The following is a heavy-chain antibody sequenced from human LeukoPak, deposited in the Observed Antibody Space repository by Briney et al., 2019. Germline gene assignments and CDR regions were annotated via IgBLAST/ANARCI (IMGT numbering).Heavy chain of an antibody. CDR3: ARGKYLLRYFDWLLMG. CDR1: GFTLSSYA. CDR2: ISYDGSNR. V-gene: IGHV3-30*04. J-gene: IGHJ4*02. D-gene: IGHD3-9*01. Sequence: GGSLRLSCAASGFTLSSYAMHWVRQAPGKGLEWVAVISYDGSNRYYADSVKGRFTISRDNSKNTLYLQMNSLRAEDTAVYYCARGKYLLRYFDWLLMGWGQGTLVTVSS.